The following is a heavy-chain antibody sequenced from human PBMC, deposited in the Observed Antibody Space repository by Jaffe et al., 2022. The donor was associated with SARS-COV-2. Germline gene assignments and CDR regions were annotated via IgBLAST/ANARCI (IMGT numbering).Heavy chain of an antibody. CDR1: GYIFNAYA. D-gene: IGHD7-27*01. CDR3: ARLGTSYAFDI. CDR2: INTNTGNP. Sequence: QVQLVQSGSELKRPGASVKVSCKASGYIFNAYAMNWVRQAPGQGLEWMGWINTNTGNPTYAQGFTGRFVFSLDTSVSTAYLQISGLKAEDTAVYYCARLGTSYAFDIWGQGTMVTISS. J-gene: IGHJ3*02. V-gene: IGHV7-4-1*02.